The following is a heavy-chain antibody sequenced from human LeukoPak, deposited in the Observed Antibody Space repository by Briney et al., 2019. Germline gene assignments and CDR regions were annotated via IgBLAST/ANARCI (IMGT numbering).Heavy chain of an antibody. J-gene: IGHJ4*02. CDR2: ISGSGGST. CDR3: AKDPLYSSSSHFDY. V-gene: IGHV3-23*01. D-gene: IGHD6-6*01. Sequence: GGSLRLSCAASGFTFSSYAMSWVRQAPGQGLEWVSAISGSGGSTYYADSVKGRFTISRDNSKNTLYLQMNSLRAEDTAVYYCAKDPLYSSSSHFDYWGQGTLVTVSS. CDR1: GFTFSSYA.